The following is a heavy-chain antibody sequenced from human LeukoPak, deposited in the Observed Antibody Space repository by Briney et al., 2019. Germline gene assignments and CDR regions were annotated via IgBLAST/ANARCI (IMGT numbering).Heavy chain of an antibody. CDR2: IYYSAST. V-gene: IGHV4-39*01. Sequence: SETLSLTCTASGVTISSSSYSWVWHGPPTGLGLVWVVRIYYSASTYYYPTLKIPITISIDTSKNQFSLKLSSVTAADTTVYYYARLEGSGWPYYYYYGMDVWGQGTTVSVAS. D-gene: IGHD6-19*01. CDR1: GVTISSSSYS. CDR3: ARLEGSGWPYYYYYGMDV. J-gene: IGHJ6*02.